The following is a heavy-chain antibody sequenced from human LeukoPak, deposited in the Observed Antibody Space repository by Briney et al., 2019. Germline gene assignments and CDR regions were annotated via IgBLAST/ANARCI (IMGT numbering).Heavy chain of an antibody. J-gene: IGHJ6*02. CDR2: ICSGGST. V-gene: IGHV3-53*01. D-gene: IGHD3-22*01. CDR1: GFTVSSNY. CDR3: ARSYYYDSSGYYYTPYYYYYGMDV. Sequence: GGSLRLSCAASGFTVSSNYMHWVRQAPGKGLEWVSTICSGGSTFYADSVKGRFTISRDNSKNTLFLQMNSLKAADTAVYYCARSYYYDSSGYYYTPYYYYYGMDVWGQGTTVTVSS.